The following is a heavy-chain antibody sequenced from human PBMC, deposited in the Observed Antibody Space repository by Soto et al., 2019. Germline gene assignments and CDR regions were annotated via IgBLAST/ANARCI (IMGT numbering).Heavy chain of an antibody. J-gene: IGHJ4*02. Sequence: EVQLVQSGGGLVKPGGSLRLSCAAPGFTFSSYSMNWVRQAPGKGLEWVSSITSSSNYIHYADSVRGRFTISRDNAQSSLYLQMISLRGEDTAVYYCARDTNFYASGSGVDYWGQGTLVTVSS. D-gene: IGHD3-10*01. V-gene: IGHV3-21*06. CDR3: ARDTNFYASGSGVDY. CDR2: ITSSSNYI. CDR1: GFTFSSYS.